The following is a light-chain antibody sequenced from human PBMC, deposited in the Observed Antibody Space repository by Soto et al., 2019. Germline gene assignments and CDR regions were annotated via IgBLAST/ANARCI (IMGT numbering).Light chain of an antibody. CDR2: QDS. CDR3: QAWDSSTVV. Sequence: SYELTQPPSVPVSPGPAASITCSGDKLGDKYACWYQQKPGQSPVLVIYQDSKRPSGIPERFSGSNSGNTATLTISGTQAMDEADYYCQAWDSSTVVFGGGTKVTVL. J-gene: IGLJ2*01. CDR1: KLGDKY. V-gene: IGLV3-1*01.